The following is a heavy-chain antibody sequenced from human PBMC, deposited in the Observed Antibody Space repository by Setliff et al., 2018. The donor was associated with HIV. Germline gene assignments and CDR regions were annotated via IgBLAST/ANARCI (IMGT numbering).Heavy chain of an antibody. CDR2: ISYSGST. D-gene: IGHD4-17*01. CDR1: GGSISSHY. CDR3: ARGGPTVAYGVDV. V-gene: IGHV4-59*11. J-gene: IGHJ6*02. Sequence: SETLSLTCTVSGGSISSHYWSWVRLPPGKGLEWIGSISYSGSTNHNPSLKSRVTISVDTSKNQVSLKLSSVTAADTAVFYCARGGPTVAYGVDVWGQGTTVTVSS.